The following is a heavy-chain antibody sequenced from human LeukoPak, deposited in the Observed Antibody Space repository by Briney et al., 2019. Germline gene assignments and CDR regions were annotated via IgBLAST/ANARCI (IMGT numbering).Heavy chain of an antibody. J-gene: IGHJ5*02. CDR2: IKVDGSEK. Sequence: GGSLRLSCTASGFTFSNSWMSWVRQAPRKGLEWVANIKVDGSEKYYVDPVKGRFTTSRDNAKNSLYLQMNSLRAEDTAVYYCARAYSSPNWFDPWGQGTLVTVSS. D-gene: IGHD6-13*01. CDR1: GFTFSNSW. V-gene: IGHV3-7*04. CDR3: ARAYSSPNWFDP.